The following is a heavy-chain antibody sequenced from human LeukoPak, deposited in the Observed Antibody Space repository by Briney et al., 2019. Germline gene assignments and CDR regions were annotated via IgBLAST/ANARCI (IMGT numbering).Heavy chain of an antibody. J-gene: IGHJ4*02. V-gene: IGHV3-48*02. CDR1: GFTFSSYS. D-gene: IGHD1-26*01. CDR3: ASSGSYRFDY. Sequence: PGGYLRLSCAASGFTFSSYSMKWVRQAPGKGPEWVSHITASGTAMFYADSVKGRFTISRDNAKNSLYLQMNSLRDEDTAVYYCASSGSYRFDYWGQGTLVTVSS. CDR2: ITASGTAM.